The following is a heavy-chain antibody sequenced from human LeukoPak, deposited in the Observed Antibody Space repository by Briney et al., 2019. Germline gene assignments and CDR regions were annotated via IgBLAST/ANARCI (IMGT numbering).Heavy chain of an antibody. D-gene: IGHD3-10*01. CDR2: INPNSGGT. J-gene: IGHJ5*02. CDR3: ARDRIELLWFGELLRDWFDP. V-gene: IGHV1-2*02. CDR1: GYTFAGYY. Sequence: ASVKVSCKTSGYTFAGYYMYWVRQAPGQGLEWMGWINPNSGGTHYAQNFQGRVTMTRDTSISTAYMEVSRLTSDDTAVYYCARDRIELLWFGELLRDWFDPWGQGTLVTVSS.